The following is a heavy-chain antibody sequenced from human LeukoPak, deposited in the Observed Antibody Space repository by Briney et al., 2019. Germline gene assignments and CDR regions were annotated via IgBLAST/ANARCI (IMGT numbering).Heavy chain of an antibody. CDR1: GYTFTGYY. J-gene: IGHJ4*02. V-gene: IGHV1-2*06. CDR3: AGWHGAGRDPRDY. D-gene: IGHD3-10*01. CDR2: INPNSGGT. Sequence: ASVKVSFKAYGYTFTGYYMHWVRQAPGQGIEWMGRINPNSGGTNNAQKLHGRVTMTRDTYISTAYMELSRLRSDDTAVYYCAGWHGAGRDPRDYWGQGTLVTVSS.